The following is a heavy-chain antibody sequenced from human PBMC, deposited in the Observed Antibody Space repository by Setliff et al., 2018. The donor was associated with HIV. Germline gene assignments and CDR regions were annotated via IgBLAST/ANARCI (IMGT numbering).Heavy chain of an antibody. D-gene: IGHD3-3*01. CDR3: ARDQSDWFY. CDR2: MYYSGNT. V-gene: IGHV4-59*01. J-gene: IGHJ4*02. Sequence: LSLTCTVSGVSISNYYWSWIRQPPGKGLEWIGYMYYSGNTNYNPSLKSRVTISVDTSKSQFSLKLNSVTAADTAVYYCARDQSDWFYWGQGTLVTVS. CDR1: GVSISNYY.